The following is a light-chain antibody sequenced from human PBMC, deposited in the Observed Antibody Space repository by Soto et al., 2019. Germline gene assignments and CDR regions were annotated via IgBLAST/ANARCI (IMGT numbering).Light chain of an antibody. CDR1: QSVSSY. V-gene: IGKV3-11*01. Sequence: DIVMTQTPDSLAVSPGERATLSCRASQSVSSYLAWYQQKPGQAPRLLIYDTSNRATGIPARFSGSGSGTDFTLTISSLEPEDFAIYYCQQRSSWPLTFGQGTRLEIK. CDR3: QQRSSWPLT. CDR2: DTS. J-gene: IGKJ5*01.